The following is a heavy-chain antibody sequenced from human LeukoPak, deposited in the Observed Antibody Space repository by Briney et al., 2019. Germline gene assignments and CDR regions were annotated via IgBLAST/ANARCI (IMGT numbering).Heavy chain of an antibody. D-gene: IGHD5-18*01. CDR2: ISGSGGKT. J-gene: IGHJ4*02. V-gene: IGHV3-23*01. CDR1: GFSFSTSA. CDR3: GKEMTSMVTVEY. Sequence: GGSLRVSCVASGFSFSTSAMSWVRQAPGKRLEWVSAISGSGGKTYYADSVKGRFTISRDNSQNTLYLYMNSLRADDTAVYYCGKEMTSMVTVEYWGQGTLVTVSS.